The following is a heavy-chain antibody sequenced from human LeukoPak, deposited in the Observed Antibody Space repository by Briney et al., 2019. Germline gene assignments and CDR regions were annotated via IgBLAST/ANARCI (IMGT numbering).Heavy chain of an antibody. CDR2: IPYDGTNK. CDR1: GFTFRSDA. D-gene: IGHD3-10*01. CDR3: AKDWHYYGSGSYYP. Sequence: PGGSLRLSCAASGFTFRSDAMHWVRQAPGKGLEWVSFIPYDGTNKYYVDSVKGRFTISRDNSKNTLYLQMNSLRAEDTAVYYCAKDWHYYGSGSYYPWGQGTLVTVSS. V-gene: IGHV3-30*02. J-gene: IGHJ5*02.